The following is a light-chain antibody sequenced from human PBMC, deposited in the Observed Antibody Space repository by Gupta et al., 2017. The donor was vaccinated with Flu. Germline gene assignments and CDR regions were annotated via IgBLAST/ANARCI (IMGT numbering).Light chain of an antibody. CDR1: SSNIGNNF. J-gene: IGLJ3*02. CDR3: GTWNGGLGTGV. Sequence: QSVLTQPPSVSEAPGQKVTIFCYGTSSNIGNNFVSWYQHLPVTAPKLLIYENTKRPSGIPDRFSGSKSGTSATLGITGLQTGDEAHYYCGTWNGGLGTGVFGGGTKLTVL. CDR2: ENT. V-gene: IGLV1-51*02.